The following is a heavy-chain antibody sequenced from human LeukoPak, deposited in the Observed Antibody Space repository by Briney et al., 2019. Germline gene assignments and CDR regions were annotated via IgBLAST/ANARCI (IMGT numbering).Heavy chain of an antibody. V-gene: IGHV4-59*01. CDR2: IYYSGST. CDR1: GGSISSYY. J-gene: IGHJ5*02. Sequence: SSETLSLTCTVSGGSISSYYWSWVRQPPGKGLEWIGYIYYSGSTNYNPSLKSRVTISVDTSKNQFSLKLSSVTAADTAVYYCARYYGSGSFDPWGQGTLVTVSS. CDR3: ARYYGSGSFDP. D-gene: IGHD3-10*01.